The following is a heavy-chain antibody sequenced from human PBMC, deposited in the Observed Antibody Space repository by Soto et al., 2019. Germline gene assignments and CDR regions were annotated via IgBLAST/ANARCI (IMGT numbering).Heavy chain of an antibody. CDR3: ANDHSLLWFGELPQTFDY. CDR1: GFTFSSYA. J-gene: IGHJ4*02. V-gene: IGHV3-23*01. Sequence: GGSLRLSCAASGFTFSSYAMSWVRQAPGKGLEWVSAISGSGGSTYYADSVKGRFTISRDNSKNTLYLQMNSLRAEDTAVYYCANDHSLLWFGELPQTFDYWGQGTLVTVSS. CDR2: ISGSGGST. D-gene: IGHD3-10*01.